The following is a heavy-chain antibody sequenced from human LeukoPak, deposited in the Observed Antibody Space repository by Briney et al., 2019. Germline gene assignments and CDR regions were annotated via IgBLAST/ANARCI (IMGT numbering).Heavy chain of an antibody. CDR2: ISSSGSTI. D-gene: IGHD3-10*02. CDR3: AELGITMIGGV. CDR1: GFTFSSYS. V-gene: IGHV3-48*04. J-gene: IGHJ6*04. Sequence: GGSLRLSCAGSGFTFSSYSMDWVRQAPGKGLEWVSYISSSGSTIYYADSVKGRFTISRDNAKNSLYLQMNSLRAEDTAVYYCAELGITMIGGVWGKGTTVTISS.